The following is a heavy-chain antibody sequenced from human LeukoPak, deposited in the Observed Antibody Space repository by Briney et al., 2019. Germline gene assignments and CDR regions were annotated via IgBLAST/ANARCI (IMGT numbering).Heavy chain of an antibody. Sequence: GESLKISCKGSGYSFTSYWIGWVRQMPGKGLEWMGIIYPGDSDTRYSPSFQGQVTISADKSISTAYLQWSSLKASDTAMYYCARHVISAAEHFYYYYMDVWGKGTTVTVSS. J-gene: IGHJ6*03. CDR3: ARHVISAAEHFYYYYMDV. CDR2: IYPGDSDT. D-gene: IGHD6-13*01. CDR1: GYSFTSYW. V-gene: IGHV5-51*01.